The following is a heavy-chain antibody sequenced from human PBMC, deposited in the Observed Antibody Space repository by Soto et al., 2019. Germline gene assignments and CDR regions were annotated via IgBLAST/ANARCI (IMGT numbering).Heavy chain of an antibody. Sequence: ASVKVSCKASGYTFTSYYMHWVRQAPGQGLEWMGIINPSGGSTSYAQKFQGRVTMTRDTSTSTVYMELTSVTAADTAVYYCARGAATVTPGWFDPWGQGIMVTVSS. V-gene: IGHV1-46*01. J-gene: IGHJ5*02. D-gene: IGHD4-17*01. CDR2: INPSGGST. CDR3: ARGAATVTPGWFDP. CDR1: GYTFTSYY.